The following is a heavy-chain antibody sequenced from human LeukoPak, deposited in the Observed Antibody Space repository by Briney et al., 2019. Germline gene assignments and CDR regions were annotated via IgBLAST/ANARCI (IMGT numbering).Heavy chain of an antibody. Sequence: GASLRLSCAASGFTFSSYAMSWVRQAPGKGPEWVSAISGSGGSTYYADSVKGRFTISRDNSKNTLYLQMNSLRAEDTAVYYCAIMTCSSTSCFFDYWGQGTLVTVSS. CDR1: GFTFSSYA. CDR2: ISGSGGST. J-gene: IGHJ4*02. D-gene: IGHD2-2*01. CDR3: AIMTCSSTSCFFDY. V-gene: IGHV3-23*01.